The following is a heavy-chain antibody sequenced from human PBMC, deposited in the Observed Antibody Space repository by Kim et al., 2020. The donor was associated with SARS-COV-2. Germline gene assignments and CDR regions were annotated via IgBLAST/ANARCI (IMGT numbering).Heavy chain of an antibody. V-gene: IGHV3-7*03. CDR3: AREPQGGSGSYYDY. D-gene: IGHD3-10*01. CDR1: GFTFSSYW. CDR2: IKQDGSEK. J-gene: IGHJ4*02. Sequence: GGSLRLSCAASGFTFSSYWMSWVRQAPGKGLEWVANIKQDGSEKYYVDSVKSRFTISRDNAKNSLYLQMNSLRAEDTAVYYCAREPQGGSGSYYDYWGQGTLVTVSS.